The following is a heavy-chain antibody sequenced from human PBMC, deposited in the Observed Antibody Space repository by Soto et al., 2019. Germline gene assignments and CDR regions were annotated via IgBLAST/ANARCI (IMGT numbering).Heavy chain of an antibody. Sequence: SETLSVTCTVSCDSINTFGFYWGWFRQPPEKGLEWIATIHSNGSTFYNSSLKSRVTISIDTSKNQFSLKLSSVTAADTAVYYCAREPVVRAADYYYYMDVWGKGTTVTVSS. V-gene: IGHV4-39*07. CDR2: IHSNGST. CDR3: AREPVVRAADYYYYMDV. J-gene: IGHJ6*03. CDR1: CDSINTFGFY. D-gene: IGHD2-2*01.